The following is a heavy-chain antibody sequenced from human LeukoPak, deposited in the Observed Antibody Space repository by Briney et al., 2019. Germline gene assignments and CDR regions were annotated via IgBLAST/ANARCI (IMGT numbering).Heavy chain of an antibody. D-gene: IGHD5-24*01. CDR2: ISGNGVGT. CDR1: GFTFSIYA. J-gene: IGHJ1*01. CDR3: VGDGRDGYNRYFHH. Sequence: GGSLRLSCSASGFTFSIYAMHWVRQAPGKGRQYVSVISGNGVGTSYADSVKGRFTISRDNSKNTVYLQMSSLRAEDTAVYYCVGDGRDGYNRYFHHWGQGTLVTVSS. V-gene: IGHV3-64D*06.